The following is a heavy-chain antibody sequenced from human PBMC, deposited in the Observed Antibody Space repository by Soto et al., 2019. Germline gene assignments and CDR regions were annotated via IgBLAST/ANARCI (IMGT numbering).Heavy chain of an antibody. V-gene: IGHV3-21*01. CDR3: ARAPMKTAPYYFDY. D-gene: IGHD3-22*01. CDR1: GFTFSSYR. J-gene: IGHJ4*02. Sequence: GGSLRLSCAASGFTFSSYRMNWVRQAPGKWLQWVSSISSSSSYIYYADSVKGRFTISRDNAKNSLYLQMNSLRAEDTAVYYCARAPMKTAPYYFDYWGQGTLVTVSS. CDR2: ISSSSSYI.